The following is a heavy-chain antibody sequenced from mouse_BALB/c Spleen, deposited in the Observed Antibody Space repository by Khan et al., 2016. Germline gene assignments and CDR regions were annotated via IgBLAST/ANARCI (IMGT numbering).Heavy chain of an antibody. CDR3: ARTGTYYFDY. V-gene: IGHV3-2*02. D-gene: IGHD4-1*01. Sequence: EVQLQESGPGLVKPSQSLSLTCTVTGYSITSDYAWNWIRQFPGNKLEWMGYISYSGSTSYNPSLKSRISITRDTSKNQFFLQLNSVTTEDTATFYCARTGTYYFDYWGQGTTLTVSS. J-gene: IGHJ2*01. CDR2: ISYSGST. CDR1: GYSITSDYA.